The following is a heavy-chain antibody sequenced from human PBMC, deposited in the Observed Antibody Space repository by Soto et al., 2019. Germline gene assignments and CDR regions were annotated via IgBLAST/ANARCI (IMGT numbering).Heavy chain of an antibody. J-gene: IGHJ4*02. CDR1: GLTFSSW. V-gene: IGHV3-7*01. CDR2: TTQDGSGK. CDR3: ASLDTAMIKTGGY. D-gene: IGHD5-18*01. Sequence: EVQLVESGGGLVQPGGSLRLSCVASGLTFSSWMSWVRQAPGKGLEWVAMTTQDGSGKHYVDSVKGRFTISRDSAKNSMYLQMNSLTVEDTAMYYCASLDTAMIKTGGYWGQGTQVTVSS.